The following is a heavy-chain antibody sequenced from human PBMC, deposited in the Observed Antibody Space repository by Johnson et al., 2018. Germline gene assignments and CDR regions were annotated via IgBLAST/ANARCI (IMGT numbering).Heavy chain of an antibody. V-gene: IGHV3-21*01. CDR2: ISSSSSYI. CDR1: GFTFSSYS. CDR3: ARSQSAYYGDYVGAEYFQH. D-gene: IGHD4-17*01. J-gene: IGHJ1*01. Sequence: VQLVESGGGLVKPGGSLRLSCAASGFTFSSYSMNWVRQAPGKGLEWVASISSSSSYIHYADSLKGRFTISRDKAKNPLYLQINSLRAEDTAVYYCARSQSAYYGDYVGAEYFQHWGQGTLVTVSS.